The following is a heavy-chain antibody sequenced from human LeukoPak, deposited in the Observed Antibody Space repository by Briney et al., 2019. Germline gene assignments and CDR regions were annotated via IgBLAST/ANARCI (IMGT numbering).Heavy chain of an antibody. Sequence: SQTLSLTCAISGDSVSSHSVAWNWIRQSPSRGLEWLGRTYYRSKWYYDYAISVKSRISINPDTSKNQFSLQLNSVTPEDTAVYYCAKAWGYSGSYPTDYWGQGTLVTVYS. D-gene: IGHD1-26*01. V-gene: IGHV6-1*01. CDR2: TYYRSKWYY. CDR3: AKAWGYSGSYPTDY. CDR1: GDSVSSHSVA. J-gene: IGHJ4*02.